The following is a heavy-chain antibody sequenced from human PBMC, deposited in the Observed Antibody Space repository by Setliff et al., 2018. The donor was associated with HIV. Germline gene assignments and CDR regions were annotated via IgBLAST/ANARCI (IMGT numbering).Heavy chain of an antibody. CDR2: YYNGGT. Sequence: SETLSLTCTVSGASINSHYWNWVRQSPAKGLEWIGYYYNGGTSYNPSPQSRVTISVDTPENQFSLHLNSVTAADTAVYYCARKEKGGAFDIWGLGTLVTVSS. V-gene: IGHV4-59*11. J-gene: IGHJ3*02. CDR3: ARKEKGGAFDI. CDR1: GASINSHY.